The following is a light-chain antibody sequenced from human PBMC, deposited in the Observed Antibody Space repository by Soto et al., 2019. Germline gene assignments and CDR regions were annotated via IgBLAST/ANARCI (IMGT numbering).Light chain of an antibody. Sequence: QSALTQPASVSGSPGQSINIYCTGTNSDVGGYDYVSWYKQYPGQAPKVIIYEVTYRPSGVSARFSGSKSGTTASLTISDLQTEDEADYYCSSFTYSNTWVFGGGTQLTVL. V-gene: IGLV2-14*01. CDR2: EVT. J-gene: IGLJ3*02. CDR1: NSDVGGYDY. CDR3: SSFTYSNTWV.